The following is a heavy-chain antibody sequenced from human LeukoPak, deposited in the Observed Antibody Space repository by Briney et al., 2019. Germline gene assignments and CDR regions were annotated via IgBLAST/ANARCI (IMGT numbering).Heavy chain of an antibody. Sequence: ASVKVSCKASGYTFTGYYMHWVRQAPGQGLEWVGWINPNSGGTNYAQKFQGRVTMTRDTSISTAYMELSRLRSDDTAVYYCARDAHLYCSGGSCEGVWFDPWGQGTLVTVSS. D-gene: IGHD2-15*01. CDR1: GYTFTGYY. CDR2: INPNSGGT. J-gene: IGHJ5*02. CDR3: ARDAHLYCSGGSCEGVWFDP. V-gene: IGHV1-2*02.